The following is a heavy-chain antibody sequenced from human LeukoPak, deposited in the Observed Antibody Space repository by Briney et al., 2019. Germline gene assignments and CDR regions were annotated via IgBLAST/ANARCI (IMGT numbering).Heavy chain of an antibody. Sequence: SETLSLTCTVSDASISSQYWSWVRRAAGSGLEWIGRIYSTGSTNYNPSLKSRVTMSVDTSKNQFYLRLSSVTAADTAVYYCATDMAAMAGSSTFDYWGQGILVMVSS. CDR1: DASISSQY. V-gene: IGHV4-4*07. D-gene: IGHD5-18*01. J-gene: IGHJ4*02. CDR3: ATDMAAMAGSSTFDY. CDR2: IYSTGST.